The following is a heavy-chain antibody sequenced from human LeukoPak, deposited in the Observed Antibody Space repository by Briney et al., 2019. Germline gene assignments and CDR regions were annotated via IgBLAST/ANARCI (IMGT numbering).Heavy chain of an antibody. CDR1: GGSISSYY. D-gene: IGHD3-10*01. V-gene: IGHV4-59*01. CDR2: IYYSGST. J-gene: IGHJ4*02. Sequence: PSETLSLTCTVSGGSISSYYWSWIRQPPGKGLEWIGYIYYSGSTNYNPSLKSRVTISVKPSKNQFSLKLSSVTAADTAVYYCARAYYGSGSYYLHWGQGTLVTVSS. CDR3: ARAYYGSGSYYLH.